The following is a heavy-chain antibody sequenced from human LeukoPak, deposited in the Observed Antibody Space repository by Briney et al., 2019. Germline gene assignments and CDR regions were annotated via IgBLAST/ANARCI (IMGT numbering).Heavy chain of an antibody. V-gene: IGHV3-30*02. D-gene: IGHD4-11*01. CDR3: AKDLNPTEPGAFDI. CDR1: GFTFSSYG. Sequence: GGSLRLSCAASGFTFSSYGMHWVRQAPGKGLEWVAFIRYDGSNKYYADSVKGRFTISRDNSKNTLYLQMNSLRAEDTAVYYCAKDLNPTEPGAFDIWGQGTMVTVSS. CDR2: IRYDGSNK. J-gene: IGHJ3*02.